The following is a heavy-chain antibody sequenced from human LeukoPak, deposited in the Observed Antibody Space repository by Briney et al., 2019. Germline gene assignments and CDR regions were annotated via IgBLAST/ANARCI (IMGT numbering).Heavy chain of an antibody. D-gene: IGHD2-15*01. V-gene: IGHV3-33*01. CDR2: IWFDGTDK. J-gene: IGHJ3*01. CDR3: ARDLQLGRSHGGCYSCNAFDV. Sequence: TGGSLRLSCAASGFSFSNYGIHWVRQAPGKGLEWVAVIWFDGTDKFYADSVKGRFTISRDNAKDTLYLQMNSLTADDTAVYYCARDLQLGRSHGGCYSCNAFDVWGRGTMDTVSS. CDR1: GFSFSNYG.